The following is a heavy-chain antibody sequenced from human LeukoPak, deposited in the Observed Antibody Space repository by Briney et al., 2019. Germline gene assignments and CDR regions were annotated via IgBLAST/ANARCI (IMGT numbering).Heavy chain of an antibody. CDR3: ASEREALAPYYDSSGYYSVFDY. J-gene: IGHJ4*02. CDR1: GYTFTSYA. CDR2: IIPIFGTA. Sequence: SVKVSCKASGYTFTSYAMNWVRQAPGQGLEWMGGIIPIFGTANYAQKFQGRVTITADKSTSTAYMELSSLRSEDTAVYYCASEREALAPYYDSSGYYSVFDYWGQGTLVTVSS. D-gene: IGHD3-22*01. V-gene: IGHV1-69*06.